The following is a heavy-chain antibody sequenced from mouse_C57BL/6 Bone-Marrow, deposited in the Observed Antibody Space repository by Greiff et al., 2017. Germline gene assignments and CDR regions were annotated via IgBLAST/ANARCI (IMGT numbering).Heavy chain of an antibody. Sequence: QVQLQQPGAELVRPGTSVKLSCKASGYTFTSYWMHWVKQRPGQGLEWIGVIDPSDSYTNYNQKFKGKATLTVDTSSSTAYMQHSSLTSEDSAVYYCARWLGYYFDYWGQGTTLTVSS. J-gene: IGHJ2*01. CDR1: GYTFTSYW. CDR3: ARWLGYYFDY. V-gene: IGHV1-59*01. CDR2: IDPSDSYT. D-gene: IGHD3-3*01.